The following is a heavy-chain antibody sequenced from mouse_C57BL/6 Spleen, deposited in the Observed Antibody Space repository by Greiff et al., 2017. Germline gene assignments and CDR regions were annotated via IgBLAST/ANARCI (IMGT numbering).Heavy chain of an antibody. Sequence: QVQLKESGAELVKPGASVKLSCKASGYTFTEYTIHWVKQRSGQGLEWIGWIYPGSGSTNYNEKFKDKATLTADKSSSTVYMELSRLTSEDSAVYVCARHEEGGITPFDYWGQGTTLTVSS. CDR3: ARHEEGGITPFDY. CDR2: IYPGSGST. CDR1: GYTFTEYT. D-gene: IGHD1-1*01. V-gene: IGHV1-62-2*01. J-gene: IGHJ2*01.